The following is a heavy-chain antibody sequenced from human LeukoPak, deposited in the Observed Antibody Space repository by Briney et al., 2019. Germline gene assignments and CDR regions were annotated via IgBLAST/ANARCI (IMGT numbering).Heavy chain of an antibody. D-gene: IGHD5-12*01. Sequence: GGSLRLSCAASGFTFSSYGMHWVRRAPGKGLEWVAFIRYDGSNKYYADSVKGRFTISRDNSKNTLYLQMNSLRAEDTAVYYCARNREVAPHFDSWGRGPLVTVS. CDR1: GFTFSSYG. CDR2: IRYDGSNK. J-gene: IGHJ4*02. CDR3: ARNREVAPHFDS. V-gene: IGHV3-30*02.